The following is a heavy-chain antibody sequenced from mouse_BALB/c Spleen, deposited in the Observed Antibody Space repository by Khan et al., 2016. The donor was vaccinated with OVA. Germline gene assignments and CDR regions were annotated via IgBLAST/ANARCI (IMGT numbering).Heavy chain of an antibody. J-gene: IGHJ3*01. CDR1: GFSLTTYG. CDR2: IWSGGST. CDR3: AGNYDYDEGLAY. V-gene: IGHV2-2*02. D-gene: IGHD2-4*01. Sequence: QVQLKQSGPGLVQPSQSLSITCTVSGFSLTTYGVHWVRQSPGKGLEWLGVIWSGGSTDYNAPFISRLSISKDSSKSQVFFKMNSLQVNDTAIYYCAGNYDYDEGLAYWGQGTLVTVSA.